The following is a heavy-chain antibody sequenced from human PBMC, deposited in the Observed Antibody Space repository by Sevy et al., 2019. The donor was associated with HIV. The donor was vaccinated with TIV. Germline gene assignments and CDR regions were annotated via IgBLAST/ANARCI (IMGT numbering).Heavy chain of an antibody. Sequence: ASVKVSCKGSGYTFTSYDISWVRHAPGQGLEWMGWISVYNRNTNYAQKFQGRVTMTTDTSTSTAYMELRSLRSDDTAVYYCARVGYKDLELQDWFDPWGQGTLVTVSS. CDR2: ISVYNRNT. J-gene: IGHJ5*02. D-gene: IGHD1-7*01. V-gene: IGHV1-18*01. CDR3: ARVGYKDLELQDWFDP. CDR1: GYTFTSYD.